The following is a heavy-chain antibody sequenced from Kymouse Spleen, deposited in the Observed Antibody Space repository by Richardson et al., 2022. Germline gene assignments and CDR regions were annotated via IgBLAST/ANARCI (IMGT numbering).Heavy chain of an antibody. CDR2: ISGSGGST. CDR3: AKVCGGFGELLYLYYYYYGMDV. Sequence: EVQLVESGGGLVQPGGSLRLSCAASGFTFSSYAMSWVRQAPGKGLEWVSAISGSGGSTYYADSVKGRFTISRDNSKNTLYLQMNSLRAEDTAVYYCAKVCGGFGELLYLYYYYYGMDVWGQGTTVTVSS. D-gene: IGHD3-10*01. CDR1: GFTFSSYA. V-gene: IGHV3-23*04. J-gene: IGHJ6*02.